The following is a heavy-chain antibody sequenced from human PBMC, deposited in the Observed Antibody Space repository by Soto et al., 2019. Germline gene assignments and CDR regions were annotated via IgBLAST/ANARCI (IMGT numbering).Heavy chain of an antibody. CDR1: GFTFSIYA. D-gene: IGHD3-16*01. V-gene: IGHV3-23*01. CDR2: ISGSGGST. J-gene: IGHJ4*02. Sequence: GGSLTLSCAASGFTFSIYAVCWVGQAPGKGLEWVSAISGSGGSTYYADSVKGRFTISRDNSKNTLYLQMNSLRAEDTAVYYCAKSPPKTTFGPFDYWGQGTLVTVSS. CDR3: AKSPPKTTFGPFDY.